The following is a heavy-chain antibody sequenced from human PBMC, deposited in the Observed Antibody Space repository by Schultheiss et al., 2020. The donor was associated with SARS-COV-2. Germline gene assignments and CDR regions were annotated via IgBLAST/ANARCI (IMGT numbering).Heavy chain of an antibody. D-gene: IGHD6-19*01. Sequence: SVKVSCKASGYTFTSYAISWVRQAPGQGLEWMGGIIPIFGTANYAQKFQGRVTITADESTSTAYMELSSLRSEDTAVYYCARATIAVAGFDYWGQGTLVTVAS. J-gene: IGHJ4*02. CDR2: IIPIFGTA. CDR1: GYTFTSYA. V-gene: IGHV1-69*13. CDR3: ARATIAVAGFDY.